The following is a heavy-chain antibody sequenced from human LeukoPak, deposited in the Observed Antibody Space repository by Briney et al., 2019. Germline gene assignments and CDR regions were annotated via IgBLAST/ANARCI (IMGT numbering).Heavy chain of an antibody. J-gene: IGHJ4*02. CDR2: ISSSSSYI. CDR3: ATSYGGNLDY. D-gene: IGHD4-23*01. CDR1: GFSFSSYW. Sequence: GGSLRLSCAASGFSFSSYWMNWVRQAPGKGLEWVSSISSSSSYISYADSVKGRFTISRDNAKNSLYLQMNSLRAEDTAVYYCATSYGGNLDYWGQGTLVTVSS. V-gene: IGHV3-21*01.